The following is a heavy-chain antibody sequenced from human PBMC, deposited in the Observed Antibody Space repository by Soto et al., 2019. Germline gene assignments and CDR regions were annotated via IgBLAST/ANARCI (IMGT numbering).Heavy chain of an antibody. V-gene: IGHV1-46*03. D-gene: IGHD2-15*01. CDR3: ARDQRATYCSGDSCYGGPLDN. Sequence: GASVKVSCKASGYTFSTFYMHWVRQAPGQGLEWMGIINPSGGNTNYAQKFQGRVTMTRDTSTTTVYMELRSLRSDDTAVYYCARDQRATYCSGDSCYGGPLDNWGQGTVVTVSS. J-gene: IGHJ4*02. CDR1: GYTFSTFY. CDR2: INPSGGNT.